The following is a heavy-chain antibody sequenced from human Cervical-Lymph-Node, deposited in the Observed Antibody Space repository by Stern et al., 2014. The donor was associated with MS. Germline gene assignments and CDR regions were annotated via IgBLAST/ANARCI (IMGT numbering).Heavy chain of an antibody. J-gene: IGHJ4*02. CDR2: ISSRDGSI. CDR3: ARAAGSADDF. V-gene: IGHV3-11*01. D-gene: IGHD3-10*01. Sequence: QMQLVQSGGGLVRPGGSLRLSCAASGFIFSDYYMTWIRQAPGKGLEWISYISSRDGSIYYADSVKGRFTISRDNAKNSLFLQMNSVRSEDTAVYYCARAAGSADDFWGQGTLVIVSS. CDR1: GFIFSDYY.